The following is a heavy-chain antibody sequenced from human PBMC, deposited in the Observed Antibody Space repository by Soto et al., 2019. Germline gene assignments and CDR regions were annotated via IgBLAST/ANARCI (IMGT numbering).Heavy chain of an antibody. Sequence: QVQLVQSGAEVKKPGSSVKVSCKASGGTFSSYTISWVRQAPGQGLEWMGRIIPILGIANYAQKFQGRVTITADKSTSTAYMELSSLRSEDTAVYYCARVEYGEYSRDGYNDYWGQGTLVTVSS. D-gene: IGHD3-22*01. J-gene: IGHJ4*02. V-gene: IGHV1-69*02. CDR1: GGTFSSYT. CDR2: IIPILGIA. CDR3: ARVEYGEYSRDGYNDY.